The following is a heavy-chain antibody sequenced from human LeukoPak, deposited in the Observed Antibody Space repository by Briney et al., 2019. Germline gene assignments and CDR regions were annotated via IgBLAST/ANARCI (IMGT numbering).Heavy chain of an antibody. V-gene: IGHV4-39*07. CDR1: GGSISSSSYY. J-gene: IGHJ4*02. D-gene: IGHD6-19*01. CDR3: ARESAVAGTPILDY. Sequence: PSETLSLTCTVSGGSISSSSYYWGWIRQPPGKGLEWIGSIYYSGSTYYNPSLKSRVTISVDTSKNQFSLKLSSVTAADTAVYYCARESAVAGTPILDYWGQGTLVTVSS. CDR2: IYYSGST.